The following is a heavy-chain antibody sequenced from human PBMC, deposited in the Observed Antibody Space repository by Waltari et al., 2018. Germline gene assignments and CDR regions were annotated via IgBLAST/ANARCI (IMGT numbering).Heavy chain of an antibody. D-gene: IGHD1-26*01. CDR3: AKDGNRGSRSLDP. J-gene: IGHJ5*02. V-gene: IGHV3-74*01. Sequence: EVQVVESGGGLVQPGGSLRLSCAAPGFTFSAYWWHWVRQVPGKGLLWISRINPGGSETNYADSVKGRFTISRDNAKNTVFLEMSSLKAEDTAIYYCAKDGNRGSRSLDPWGQGTLVTVSS. CDR1: GFTFSAYW. CDR2: INPGGSET.